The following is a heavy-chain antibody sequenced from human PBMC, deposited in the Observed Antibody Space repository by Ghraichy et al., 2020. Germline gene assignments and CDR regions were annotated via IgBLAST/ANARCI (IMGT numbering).Heavy chain of an antibody. CDR3: ATNPTMASYFDY. CDR1: GASISSVTSY. V-gene: IGHV4-39*01. J-gene: IGHJ4*02. Sequence: SETLSLTCTVSGASISSVTSYWAWIRQPPGKGLGWIGSIYHSGTTYYNPSLKSRVTISVDTPKNQISLRLSSVTAADTAVYYCATNPTMASYFDYWGQGTLATVSS. CDR2: IYHSGTT. D-gene: IGHD3-10*01.